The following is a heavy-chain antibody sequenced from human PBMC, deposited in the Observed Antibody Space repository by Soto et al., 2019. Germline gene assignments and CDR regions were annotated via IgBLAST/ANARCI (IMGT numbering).Heavy chain of an antibody. V-gene: IGHV1-69*02. J-gene: IGHJ2*01. Sequence: QVQLVQSGAEVKKPGSSVKVSCKASGGTFSSYTIGWVRQAPGQGLEWMGRIVPILGRANYAQQFQGRVTXTXXXSXSTADRELSSLLSDDTAVYYCGTTWHSEYSRYDCRRPWYFELWGPGTLVTVSS. CDR2: IVPILGRA. CDR3: GTTWHSEYSRYDCRRPWYFEL. CDR1: GGTFSSYT. D-gene: IGHD5-12*01.